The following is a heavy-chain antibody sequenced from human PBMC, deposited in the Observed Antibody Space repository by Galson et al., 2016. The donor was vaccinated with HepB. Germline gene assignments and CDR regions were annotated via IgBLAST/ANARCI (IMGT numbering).Heavy chain of an antibody. Sequence: SLRLSCAASGFTFNIYTMNWVRQAPGKGLEWVSYIRDSTTMYHADSVKGRFTISRDNSKNTLYLQMNSLRAEDTAVYYCAKDIQMGVPAAFDYWGQGTLVTVSS. V-gene: IGHV3-48*01. CDR1: GFTFNIYT. CDR2: IRDSTTM. J-gene: IGHJ4*02. CDR3: AKDIQMGVPAAFDY. D-gene: IGHD2-2*01.